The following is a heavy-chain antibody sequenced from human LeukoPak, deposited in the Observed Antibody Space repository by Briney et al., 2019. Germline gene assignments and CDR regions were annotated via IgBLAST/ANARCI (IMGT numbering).Heavy chain of an antibody. CDR3: ARGAVTTFGPPLNNAFDI. CDR2: IIPIPDIP. J-gene: IGHJ3*02. Sequence: SVKVSCKASGGTFSSYAFSWVRQAPGQGLEWVGSIIPIPDIPNYAHKFQGRVTISADKSTTTAYLEISGLRSEDTAVYYCARGAVTTFGPPLNNAFDIWGQGTMVTVSS. D-gene: IGHD4-17*01. CDR1: GGTFSSYA. V-gene: IGHV1-69*04.